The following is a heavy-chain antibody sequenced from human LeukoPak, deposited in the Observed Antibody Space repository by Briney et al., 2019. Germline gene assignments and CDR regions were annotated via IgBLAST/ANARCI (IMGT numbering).Heavy chain of an antibody. CDR3: ARVSRTVVTPFHY. CDR2: INPNSGGT. V-gene: IGHV1-2*02. J-gene: IGHJ4*02. D-gene: IGHD4-23*01. Sequence: ASVKVSCKASGYTFTGYYMHWVRQAPGQGLEWMGWINPNSGGTNYAQKFQGRVTMTRDTSISTAYMELSRLRSDDTAVYYCARVSRTVVTPFHYWGQGTLVTVSS. CDR1: GYTFTGYY.